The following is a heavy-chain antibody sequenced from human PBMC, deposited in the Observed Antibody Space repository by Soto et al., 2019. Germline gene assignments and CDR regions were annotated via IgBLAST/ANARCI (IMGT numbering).Heavy chain of an antibody. CDR3: TGQYYYDSSGYFPRYYYYGMDV. D-gene: IGHD3-22*01. V-gene: IGHV1-69*01. CDR2: IIPIFGTA. J-gene: IGHJ6*02. CDR1: GGTFSSYA. Sequence: QVQLVQSGAEVKKPGSSVKVSCKASGGTFSSYAISWVRQAPGQGLEWMGGIIPIFGTANYAQKFQGIVTITANQSKSTAYMELSSLRSEDTAVYYCTGQYYYDSSGYFPRYYYYGMDVWGQGTTVTVSS.